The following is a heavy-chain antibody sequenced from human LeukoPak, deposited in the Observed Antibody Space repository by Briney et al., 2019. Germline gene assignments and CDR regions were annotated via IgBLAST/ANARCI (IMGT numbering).Heavy chain of an antibody. CDR1: GGSISSGGYS. CDR2: IYHSGST. Sequence: SETLSLTCAVSGGSISSGGYSWSWIRQPPGKGLEWIGYIYHSGSTYYNPSLKSRVTISVDTSKNQFSLKLSSVTAADTAVYYCARHSSSWTRYFDYWGQGTLVTVSS. CDR3: ARHSSSWTRYFDY. J-gene: IGHJ4*02. V-gene: IGHV4-30-2*01. D-gene: IGHD6-13*01.